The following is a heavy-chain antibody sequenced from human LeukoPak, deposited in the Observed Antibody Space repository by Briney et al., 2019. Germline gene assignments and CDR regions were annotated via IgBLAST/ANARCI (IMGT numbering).Heavy chain of an antibody. CDR2: VYYSGRT. V-gene: IGHV4-59*08. Sequence: SETLSLTCTVSGDSISSYYWSWLRQPPGKGLEWIGHVYYSGRTTYNPSLRSRLTISLDTSKNQFSLKLSSVTAADTAVYYCARREAVTKRHYFNYWGQGTLVTVS. D-gene: IGHD2-8*01. CDR1: GDSISSYY. CDR3: ARREAVTKRHYFNY. J-gene: IGHJ4*02.